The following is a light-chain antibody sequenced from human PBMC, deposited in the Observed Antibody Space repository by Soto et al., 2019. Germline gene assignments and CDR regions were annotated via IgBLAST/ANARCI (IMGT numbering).Light chain of an antibody. J-gene: IGKJ1*01. CDR1: QSISSW. Sequence: DIQMTQSPSTLSSSVGDKVTNTFRASQSISSWLAWYQQKPGKTPKPLIYDASNLESGVPSKFSRNGTGKKFIFTFSSLQPEDLEIYYCQQYDRYWTFGKGTKV. CDR2: DAS. CDR3: QQYDRYWT. V-gene: IGKV1-5*01.